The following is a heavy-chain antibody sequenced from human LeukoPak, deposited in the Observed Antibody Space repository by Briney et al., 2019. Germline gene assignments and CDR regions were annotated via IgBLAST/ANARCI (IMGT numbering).Heavy chain of an antibody. CDR3: ARALRLGELSLPPSDY. CDR1: GGSISRGGYY. J-gene: IGHJ4*02. CDR2: IYYSGST. D-gene: IGHD3-16*02. V-gene: IGHV4-31*03. Sequence: PSETLSLTCIFSGGSISRGGYYWTGSRRHPGKGREGIGYIYYSGSTYYNPSLKSRVTISVDTSKNQFSLKLSSVTAADTAVYYCARALRLGELSLPPSDYWGQGTLVTVSS.